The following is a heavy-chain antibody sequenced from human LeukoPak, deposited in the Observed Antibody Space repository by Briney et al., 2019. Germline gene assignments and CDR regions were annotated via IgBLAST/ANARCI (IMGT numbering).Heavy chain of an antibody. CDR3: ARDLILLPAAIHVAAALFGY. D-gene: IGHD2-2*02. V-gene: IGHV6-1*01. Sequence: SQTLSLTCAISGDSVSSNRATWNWIRQSPSRGLEWLGRTYYMSKWYNDYAVSVKSRITINPDTSKNQFSLQLNSVTPEDTAVYYCARDLILLPAAIHVAAALFGYWGQGTLVTVSS. CDR1: GDSVSSNRAT. J-gene: IGHJ4*02. CDR2: TYYMSKWYN.